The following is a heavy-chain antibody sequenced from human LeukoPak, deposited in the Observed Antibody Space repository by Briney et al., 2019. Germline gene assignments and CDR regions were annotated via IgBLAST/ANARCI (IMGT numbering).Heavy chain of an antibody. Sequence: GGSLRLSCAASGFTVSSNYMSWVRQAPGKGLEWVSVIYSGGSTYYADSVKGRFTISRDNSKNTLYLQMNSLRAEDTAVYYCARVLVERVPFEIAFVHYGMDVWGQGTTVTVSS. CDR1: GFTVSSNY. CDR3: ARVLVERVPFEIAFVHYGMDV. D-gene: IGHD6-6*01. J-gene: IGHJ6*02. CDR2: IYSGGST. V-gene: IGHV3-53*01.